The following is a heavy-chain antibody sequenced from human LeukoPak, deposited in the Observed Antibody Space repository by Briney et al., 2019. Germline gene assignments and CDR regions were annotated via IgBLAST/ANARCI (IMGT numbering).Heavy chain of an antibody. CDR2: IWYDGSNK. D-gene: IGHD3-22*01. CDR3: AADSSGYSYYFDY. CDR1: GFTFSSYG. J-gene: IGHJ4*02. Sequence: AGGSLRLSRAASGFTFSSYGMHWVRQAPGKGLEWVAVIWYDGSNKYYADSVKGRFTISRDNSKNTLYLQMNSLRAEDMAVYYCAADSSGYSYYFDYWGQGTLVTVSS. V-gene: IGHV3-33*01.